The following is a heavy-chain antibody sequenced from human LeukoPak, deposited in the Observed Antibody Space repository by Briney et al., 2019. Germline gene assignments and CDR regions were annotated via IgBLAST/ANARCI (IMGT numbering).Heavy chain of an antibody. D-gene: IGHD2-2*01. V-gene: IGHV3-30*03. J-gene: IGHJ6*02. CDR1: GFTFSSYG. CDR2: ISYDGSNK. Sequence: GRSLRLSCAASGFTFSSYGMHWVRQAPGKGLEWVAVISYDGSNKYYADSVKGRFTISRDNSKNTLYLQMNSLRAEDTAVYYCARDRVYIVVVPAAMLYYYYGMDVWGQATTVTVSS. CDR3: ARDRVYIVVVPAAMLYYYYGMDV.